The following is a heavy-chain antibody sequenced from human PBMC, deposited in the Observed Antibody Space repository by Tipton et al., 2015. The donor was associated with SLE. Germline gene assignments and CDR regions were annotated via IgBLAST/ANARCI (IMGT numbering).Heavy chain of an antibody. CDR2: IYTGGTT. CDR1: GFTVSGNQ. CDR3: ATRIAAAGTDWYFDV. D-gene: IGHD6-13*01. V-gene: IGHV3-66*01. J-gene: IGHJ2*01. Sequence: SLRLSCAASGFTVSGNQMSWVRQAPGKGLEWVSVIYTGGTTFYADSVEGRVTISRDIFKNSLYLHMNSLRAEVTAVYYCATRIAAAGTDWYFDVWGRGTLVAVSS.